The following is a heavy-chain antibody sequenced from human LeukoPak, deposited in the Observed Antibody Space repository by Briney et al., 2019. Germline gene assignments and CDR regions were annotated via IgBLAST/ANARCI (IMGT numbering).Heavy chain of an antibody. CDR1: GGSISSYY. CDR2: IYYSGST. V-gene: IGHV4-59*01. D-gene: IGHD4-11*01. Sequence: PSETLSLTCTVSGGSISSYYWSWIRQPPGKGLEWIGYIYYSGSTNYNPSLKSRVTISVDTSKNQFSLKLSSVTAADTAVYYCARDPWHDYSNYGWFDPWGQGTLVTVSS. J-gene: IGHJ5*02. CDR3: ARDPWHDYSNYGWFDP.